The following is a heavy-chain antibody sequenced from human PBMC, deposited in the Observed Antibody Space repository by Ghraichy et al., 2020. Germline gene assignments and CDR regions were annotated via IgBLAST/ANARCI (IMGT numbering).Heavy chain of an antibody. J-gene: IGHJ3*02. D-gene: IGHD1-14*01. V-gene: IGHV4-59*01. CDR3: ARDARRSDRPNDVFDI. CDR1: GDSISSYY. CDR2: IYYTGST. Sequence: SETLSLTCTVSGDSISSYYWSWIRQPPGRGLEWIGYIYYTGSTNYNPSLTSRVTISIDTSRTQFSLRLNSVTAADTAVYYCARDARRSDRPNDVFDIWGQGTMVTVSS.